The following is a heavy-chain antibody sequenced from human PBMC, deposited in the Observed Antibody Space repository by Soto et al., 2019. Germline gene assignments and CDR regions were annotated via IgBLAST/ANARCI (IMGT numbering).Heavy chain of an antibody. CDR3: ARDSVGSGYD. D-gene: IGHD5-12*01. CDR1: GGSISSYY. V-gene: IGHV4-59*01. J-gene: IGHJ4*02. Sequence: QVQLQESAPGLVKPSETLSITCTVSGGSISSYYWSWIRQPPGKRLEWIGYIYYSGSTNYNPSLKSPVTISVDTPKNQFSLELRSVTAADTAVYYCARDSVGSGYDWGQGTLVTVSS. CDR2: IYYSGST.